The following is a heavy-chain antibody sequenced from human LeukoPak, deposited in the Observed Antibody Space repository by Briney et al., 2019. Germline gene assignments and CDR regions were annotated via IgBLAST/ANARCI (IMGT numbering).Heavy chain of an antibody. CDR2: IKTDGSRK. J-gene: IGHJ3*02. Sequence: GGSLRLSCAASGFTFSSYWMHWVRQAPGKGLVWVSRIKTDGSRKSYADSVKGRFTISRDNAKNTLYLQMNSLRAEDTAVYYCAREGWNYDDAFDIWGQGTMVTVSS. CDR3: AREGWNYDDAFDI. D-gene: IGHD1-7*01. V-gene: IGHV3-74*01. CDR1: GFTFSSYW.